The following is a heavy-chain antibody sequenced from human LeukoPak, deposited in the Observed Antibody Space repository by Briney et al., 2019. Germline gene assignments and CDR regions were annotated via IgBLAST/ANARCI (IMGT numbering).Heavy chain of an antibody. J-gene: IGHJ3*02. V-gene: IGHV3-48*03. D-gene: IGHD3-22*01. CDR1: GFTFSSYE. CDR2: ISRSGSTI. CDR3: ARLAFYYDSSGYYHDAFDI. Sequence: GGSLRLSCAASGFTFSSYEMNWVRQAPGKGLEWVSYISRSGSTIYYADSVKGRFTISRDNAKNSLYLQMNSLRAEDTAVYYCARLAFYYDSSGYYHDAFDIWGQGTIVTVSS.